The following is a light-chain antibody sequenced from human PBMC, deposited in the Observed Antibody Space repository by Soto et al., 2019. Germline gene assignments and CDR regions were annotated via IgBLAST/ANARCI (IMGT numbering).Light chain of an antibody. CDR2: AAS. Sequence: DIQLTQSPSFLSASLGDRVTITCRASRGISYDLAWYQQKPGKVPKLLIYAASTLHSGVPSRFSGSGSGTDFTLTISSLQPEDVATYFCQKYNTAPLTFGGGTKVDIK. CDR1: RGISYD. CDR3: QKYNTAPLT. J-gene: IGKJ4*01. V-gene: IGKV1-27*01.